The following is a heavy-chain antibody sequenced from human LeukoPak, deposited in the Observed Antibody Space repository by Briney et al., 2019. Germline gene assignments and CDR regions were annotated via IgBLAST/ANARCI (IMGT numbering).Heavy chain of an antibody. CDR3: AKSKGSGYDWDY. D-gene: IGHD5-12*01. CDR1: GFTFSSYA. Sequence: PGGSLRLSCAASGFTFSSYAMSWVRQAPGKGLEWVSAISGSGGSAYYADSVKGRFTISRDNSKNTLYLQMNSLRAEDTAVYYCAKSKGSGYDWDYWGQGTLVTVSS. CDR2: ISGSGGSA. J-gene: IGHJ4*02. V-gene: IGHV3-23*01.